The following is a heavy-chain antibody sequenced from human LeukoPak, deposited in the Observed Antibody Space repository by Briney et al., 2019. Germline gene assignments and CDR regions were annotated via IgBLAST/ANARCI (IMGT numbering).Heavy chain of an antibody. CDR1: GGTFSSYA. Sequence: ASVKVSCKASGGTFSSYAISWVRQAPGQGLEWMGGIIPIFGTANYAQKFQGRVTITADESTSTAYMELSSLRSEDPAVYYCASGELVTYFDYWGQGTLVTVSS. V-gene: IGHV1-69*01. J-gene: IGHJ4*02. CDR3: ASGELVTYFDY. D-gene: IGHD6-13*01. CDR2: IIPIFGTA.